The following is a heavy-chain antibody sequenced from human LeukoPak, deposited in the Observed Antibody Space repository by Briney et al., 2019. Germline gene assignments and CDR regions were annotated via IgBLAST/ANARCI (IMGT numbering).Heavy chain of an antibody. CDR1: GFTFSSYG. Sequence: PGRSLRLSCAASGFTFSSYGMHWVRQAPGKGLEWVAVIWYDGSNKYYADSVKGRFTISRDNAKNSVYLQMNSLRDRDIAVYYCAGGGSSTSWFNYWGQGTLVTVSS. V-gene: IGHV3-33*01. CDR3: AGGGSSTSWFNY. J-gene: IGHJ4*02. CDR2: IWYDGSNK. D-gene: IGHD6-13*01.